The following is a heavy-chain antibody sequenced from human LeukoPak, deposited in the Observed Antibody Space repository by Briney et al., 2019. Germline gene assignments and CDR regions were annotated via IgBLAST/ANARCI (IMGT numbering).Heavy chain of an antibody. CDR2: IYTSVST. Sequence: PSDTLSLTCTVSVGSISSYYGRWIRHPAGKGREWIGRIYTSVSTNYNPSLKSRVTMSVDKSKNKFYMKLSSVTDADTAVYYCARDRGGSYSRRIYYFDYWGQGTLVTVSS. CDR1: VGSISSYY. J-gene: IGHJ4*02. CDR3: ARDRGGSYSRRIYYFDY. V-gene: IGHV4-4*07. D-gene: IGHD1-26*01.